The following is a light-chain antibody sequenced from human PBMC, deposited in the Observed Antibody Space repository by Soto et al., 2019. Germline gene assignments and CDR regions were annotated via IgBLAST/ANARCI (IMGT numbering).Light chain of an antibody. CDR2: DAS. Sequence: EIVLTQSPATLSLSPGERATLSCRASQSVSSYLAWYQQKPGQAPRLLIYDASNWATGIPARFSGSGSGTDFTLTISSLEPEDFAVYYCQQRSNWPPITFGPGTKVDIK. CDR3: QQRSNWPPIT. V-gene: IGKV3-11*01. CDR1: QSVSSY. J-gene: IGKJ3*01.